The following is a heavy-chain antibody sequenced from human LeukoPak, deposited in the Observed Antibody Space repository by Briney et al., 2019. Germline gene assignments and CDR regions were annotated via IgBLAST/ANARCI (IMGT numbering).Heavy chain of an antibody. CDR3: AKSVGLSGYYGSGTMYYFDY. CDR2: ISGSGDSS. J-gene: IGHJ4*02. V-gene: IGHV3-23*01. Sequence: GGSLRLSCAASGFTFSPYAMTWVRQAPGKGLEWVSTISGSGDSSYYADSVQGRFTISRDNSKHTLFLQMNSLRAEDTAVYYCAKSVGLSGYYGSGTMYYFDYWGQGTLVTVSS. CDR1: GFTFSPYA. D-gene: IGHD3-10*01.